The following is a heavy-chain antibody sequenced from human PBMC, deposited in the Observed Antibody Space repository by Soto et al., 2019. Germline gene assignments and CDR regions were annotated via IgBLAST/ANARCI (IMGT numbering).Heavy chain of an antibody. Sequence: GGSLRLSCAASGFTFSSYAMHWVRQAPGKGLEWVAVISYDGSNKYYADSVKGRFTISRDNSKNTLYLQMNSLRAEDTAVYYCARDRDYYDSSGPYYYYGMDVWGQGTTVTVSS. V-gene: IGHV3-30-3*01. CDR3: ARDRDYYDSSGPYYYYGMDV. CDR1: GFTFSSYA. CDR2: ISYDGSNK. D-gene: IGHD3-22*01. J-gene: IGHJ6*02.